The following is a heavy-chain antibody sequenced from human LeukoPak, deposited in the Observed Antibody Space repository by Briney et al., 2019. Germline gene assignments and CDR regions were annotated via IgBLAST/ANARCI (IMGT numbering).Heavy chain of an antibody. V-gene: IGHV4-59*01. CDR3: ARDRTLGLRGAFDI. D-gene: IGHD7-27*01. J-gene: IGHJ3*02. Sequence: GSLRLSCAASGFTFSSYAMSWIRQPPGKGLEWIGYIYYSGSTNYNPSLKSRVTISVDTSKNQFSLKLSSVTAADTAVYYCARDRTLGLRGAFDIWGQGTMVTVSS. CDR1: GFTFSSYA. CDR2: IYYSGST.